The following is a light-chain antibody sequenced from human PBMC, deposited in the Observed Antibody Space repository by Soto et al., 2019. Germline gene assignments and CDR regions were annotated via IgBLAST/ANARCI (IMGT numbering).Light chain of an antibody. V-gene: IGKV1-5*01. CDR3: QQYDSYSGT. J-gene: IGKJ1*01. CDR2: DAS. CDR1: QSISKY. Sequence: DIQMTQSPSTLSASVGDRVTVTCRASQSISKYLAWYQQKPGKAPKLLIYDASSLESGVPSRFSGSGSGTEFTLTISSLQPDDFATYYCQQYDSYSGTFVQGTKVDIK.